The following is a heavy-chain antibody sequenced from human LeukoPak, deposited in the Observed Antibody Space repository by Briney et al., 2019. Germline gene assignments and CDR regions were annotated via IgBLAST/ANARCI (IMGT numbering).Heavy chain of an antibody. V-gene: IGHV3-30-3*01. CDR1: GFTFSSYA. J-gene: IGHJ4*02. D-gene: IGHD2-21*02. Sequence: GRSLRVSCAASGFTFSSYAMHWVRQAPGKGLEWVAVISYDGSNKYYADSVKGRFTISRDNSKNTLYLQMNSLRAEDTAVYYCASGIVVVTAIDYWGQGTLVTVSS. CDR3: ASGIVVVTAIDY. CDR2: ISYDGSNK.